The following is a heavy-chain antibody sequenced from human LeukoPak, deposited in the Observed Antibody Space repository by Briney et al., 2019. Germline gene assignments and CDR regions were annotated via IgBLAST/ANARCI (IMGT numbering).Heavy chain of an antibody. J-gene: IGHJ4*02. CDR1: GYSCTTYG. CDR3: ARSWERDIVVVPAAPRFDY. CDR2: FNTYTGNP. Sequence: ASVKVSCKASGYSCTTYGMNWVPQAPGQGLEWMGWFNTYTGNPTYAQGFTGRFVFSMDTSASTAYLQISSLKAEDMAMYYCARSWERDIVVVPAAPRFDYWGQGTLVTVSS. V-gene: IGHV7-81*01. D-gene: IGHD2-2*01.